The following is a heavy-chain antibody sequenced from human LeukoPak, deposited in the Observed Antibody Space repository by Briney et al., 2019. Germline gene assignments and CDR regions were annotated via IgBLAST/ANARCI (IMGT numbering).Heavy chain of an antibody. CDR2: IYYIGST. D-gene: IGHD2-8*02. J-gene: IGHJ6*02. CDR3: ARDTGGDYDYYYGMDV. V-gene: IGHV4-59*01. Sequence: SETLSLTCTVSGGSISSYYWNWIRQPPGKGLEWVGYIYYIGSTNYNPSLKSRVTISVDTSKNQFSLKLRSVTAADTAVYYCARDTGGDYDYYYGMDVWGQGTAVTVSS. CDR1: GGSISSYY.